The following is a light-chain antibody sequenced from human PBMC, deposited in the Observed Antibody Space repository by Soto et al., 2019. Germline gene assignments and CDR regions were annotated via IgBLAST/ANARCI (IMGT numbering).Light chain of an antibody. CDR2: DAS. CDR3: LQHYSYPWT. Sequence: AIRMTQSPSSFSASTGDRVSITCRATQDIGTYLAWYQQKPGKAPKRLIYDASILQGGVPSRFSGSGSGTEFTLTISSLQPEDFATYSCLQHYSYPWTFGQGTKVDIK. CDR1: QDIGTY. V-gene: IGKV1-8*01. J-gene: IGKJ1*01.